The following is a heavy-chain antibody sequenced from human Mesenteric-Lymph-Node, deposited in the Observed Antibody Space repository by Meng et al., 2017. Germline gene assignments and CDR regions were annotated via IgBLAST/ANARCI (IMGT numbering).Heavy chain of an antibody. CDR3: ARSTILIGISYYDYVWGSYDDAFDI. D-gene: IGHD3-16*01. J-gene: IGHJ3*02. CDR1: GFTFSSYW. CDR2: IKQDGSEK. V-gene: IGHV3-7*01. Sequence: GESLKISCAASGFTFSSYWMSWVRQAPGKGLEWVANIKQDGSEKYYVDSVKGRFTISRDNAKNSLYLQMNSLRAEDTAVYYCARSTILIGISYYDYVWGSYDDAFDIWGQGTMVTVSS.